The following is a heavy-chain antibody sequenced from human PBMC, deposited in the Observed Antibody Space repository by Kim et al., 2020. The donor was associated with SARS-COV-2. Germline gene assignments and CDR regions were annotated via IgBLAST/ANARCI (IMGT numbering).Heavy chain of an antibody. Sequence: RFTISRDNSKNTLYLQMKSLRAEDTAVYYCAKAPRPSAWFGGRSAEYIQHWGQGTLVTVSS. CDR3: AKAPRPSAWFGGRSAEYIQH. J-gene: IGHJ1*01. V-gene: IGHV3-23*01. D-gene: IGHD3-10*01.